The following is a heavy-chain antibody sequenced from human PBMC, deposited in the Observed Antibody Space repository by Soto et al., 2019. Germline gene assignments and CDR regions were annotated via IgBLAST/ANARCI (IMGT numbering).Heavy chain of an antibody. D-gene: IGHD3-9*01. V-gene: IGHV1-18*01. CDR2: ISAYNGNT. CDR1: GYTFTSYG. Sequence: ASVKVSCKASGYTFTSYGIIWVRQAPGQGLEWMGWISAYNGNTNYAQKLQGRVTMTTDTSTSTAYMELRSLRSDDTAVYYCARVLRYFDWLLPQEAFDIWGQGTMVTVS. J-gene: IGHJ3*02. CDR3: ARVLRYFDWLLPQEAFDI.